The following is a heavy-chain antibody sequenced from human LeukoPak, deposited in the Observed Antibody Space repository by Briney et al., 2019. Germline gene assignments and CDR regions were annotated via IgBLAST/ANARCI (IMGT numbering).Heavy chain of an antibody. J-gene: IGHJ5*02. CDR2: IIPIFGTA. Sequence: ASVKVSCKASGGTFSSYAISWVRQAPGQGLEWMGGIIPIFGTANYAQKFQGRVTFTADESTSTAYMELSSLRSEDTAVYYCARDGTAGTSLYNWFDPWGQGTLVTVSS. V-gene: IGHV1-69*13. D-gene: IGHD2-2*01. CDR1: GGTFSSYA. CDR3: ARDGTAGTSLYNWFDP.